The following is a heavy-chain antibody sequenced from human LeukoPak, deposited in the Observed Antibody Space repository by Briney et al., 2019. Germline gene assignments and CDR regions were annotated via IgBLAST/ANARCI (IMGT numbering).Heavy chain of an antibody. Sequence: SVKVSCKASGGTFSSYAISWVRQAPGQGLEWMGGIIPIFGTANYAQKFQGRVTITAHKSTSTAYMGLSSLRSEDTAVYYCARGGQQLDGGWFDPWGQGTLVTVSS. CDR2: IIPIFGTA. V-gene: IGHV1-69*06. D-gene: IGHD6-13*01. J-gene: IGHJ5*02. CDR1: GGTFSSYA. CDR3: ARGGQQLDGGWFDP.